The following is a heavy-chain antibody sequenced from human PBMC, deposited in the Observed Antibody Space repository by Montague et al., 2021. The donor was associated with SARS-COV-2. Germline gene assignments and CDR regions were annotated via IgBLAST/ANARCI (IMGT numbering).Heavy chain of an antibody. CDR2: IKQGGST. CDR1: GGSFGNYH. CDR3: AGGHLSVTMIVVVFTSASYYFDY. J-gene: IGHJ4*02. Sequence: SETLSLTCAVYGGSFGNYHWSWIRQPPGKGLELIWDIKQGGSTNXNPSLKSRVTISVDTSRNQFSLNLTSVTAADTAVYFCAGGHLSVTMIVVVFTSASYYFDYWGPGTLVTVSS. D-gene: IGHD3-22*01. V-gene: IGHV4-34*01.